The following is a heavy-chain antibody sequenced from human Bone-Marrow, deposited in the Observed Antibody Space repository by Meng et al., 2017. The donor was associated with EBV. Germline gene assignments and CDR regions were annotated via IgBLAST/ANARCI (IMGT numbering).Heavy chain of an antibody. V-gene: IGHV3-30-3*01. CDR1: GFTFSRYA. CDR2: ISYDADYK. Sequence: VSLVEFGGGVVRPGRALRLSCAASGFTFSRYAMHWVRQTPGKGLEWVAAISYDADYKFYADSVKGRFTISRDNSKNTLYLQMDSLRTEDTAVYYCVRNYYGSGTYGDYWGQGTLVTVSS. J-gene: IGHJ4*02. D-gene: IGHD3-10*01. CDR3: VRNYYGSGTYGDY.